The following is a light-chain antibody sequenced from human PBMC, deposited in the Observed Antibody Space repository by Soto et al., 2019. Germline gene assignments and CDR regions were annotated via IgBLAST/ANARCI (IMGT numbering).Light chain of an antibody. CDR1: QSISSW. J-gene: IGKJ1*01. CDR3: QQYNSYTWT. Sequence: DIQITQSPSTLYASVGDRVTITCRASQSISSWLAWYQQKPGKAPKLLIYKASSLESGVPSRFSGSGSGTEFTLAISSLQPDDFETYYCQQYNSYTWTFGQGTKVDIK. V-gene: IGKV1-5*03. CDR2: KAS.